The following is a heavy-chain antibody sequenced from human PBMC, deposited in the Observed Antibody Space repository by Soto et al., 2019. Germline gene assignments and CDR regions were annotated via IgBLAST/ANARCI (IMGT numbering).Heavy chain of an antibody. J-gene: IGHJ4*02. CDR1: GGSIDSSSYY. CDR3: ARSRRLTNSYAVDY. CDR2: IYYSGST. Sequence: SETLSLTCTVSGGSIDSSSYYWGWIRQPPGKGLEWIGYIYYSGSTYYNPSLKSRVTISVDTSKNQFSLKLSSVTAADRAVYYCARSRRLTNSYAVDYWGQGTLVTVSS. D-gene: IGHD2-2*01. V-gene: IGHV4-39*01.